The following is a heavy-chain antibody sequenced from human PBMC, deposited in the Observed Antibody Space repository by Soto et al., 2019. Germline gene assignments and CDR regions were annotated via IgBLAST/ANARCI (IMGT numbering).Heavy chain of an antibody. Sequence: PSETLSLTCTVSGGSISSGDYYWSWIRQPPGKGLEWIGYIYYSGSTYYNPSLKSRVTISVDTSKNQFSLKLSSVTAADTAVYYCARVITMVRGVIDWFDPWGQGTLVTV. D-gene: IGHD3-10*01. CDR1: GGSISSGDYY. CDR3: ARVITMVRGVIDWFDP. CDR2: IYYSGST. V-gene: IGHV4-30-4*01. J-gene: IGHJ5*02.